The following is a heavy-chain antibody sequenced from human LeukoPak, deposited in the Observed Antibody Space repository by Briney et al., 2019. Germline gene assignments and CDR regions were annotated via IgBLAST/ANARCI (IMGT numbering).Heavy chain of an antibody. D-gene: IGHD1-14*01. Sequence: GGSLRLSCAASGFTVSNNYMSWVRQAPGKGLEWISVIYSGGSTYYADSVKGQFTISRDNSKNTVYLQMNGLTAEDTAVYYCARDPTGASVWGKGTTVTVSS. V-gene: IGHV3-53*01. J-gene: IGHJ6*04. CDR2: IYSGGST. CDR3: ARDPTGASV. CDR1: GFTVSNNY.